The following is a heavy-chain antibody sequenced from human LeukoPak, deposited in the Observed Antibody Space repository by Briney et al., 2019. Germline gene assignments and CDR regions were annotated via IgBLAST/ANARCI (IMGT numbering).Heavy chain of an antibody. CDR3: ARHRELGRISTPAAFDI. Sequence: GESLKISRNGSQYTFTNYWIGWVRQMPGKGLEWMGIIYPIDSDTRYSPSFQGQVTISADKSISTAYLQWSSLKASDTAMYYCARHRELGRISTPAAFDIWGQGTMVTVSS. CDR2: IYPIDSDT. J-gene: IGHJ3*02. D-gene: IGHD2-2*01. CDR1: QYTFTNYW. V-gene: IGHV5-51*01.